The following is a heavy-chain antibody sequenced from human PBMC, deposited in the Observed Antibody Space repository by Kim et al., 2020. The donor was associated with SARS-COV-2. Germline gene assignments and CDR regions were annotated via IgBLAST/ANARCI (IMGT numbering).Heavy chain of an antibody. J-gene: IGHJ4*02. D-gene: IGHD1-26*01. Sequence: VKGRFTISRDNSKNTLYLQMNSLRAEDTAVYYCARASLTSIVGATTSLEYWGQGTLVTVSS. V-gene: IGHV3-30*01. CDR3: ARASLTSIVGATTSLEY.